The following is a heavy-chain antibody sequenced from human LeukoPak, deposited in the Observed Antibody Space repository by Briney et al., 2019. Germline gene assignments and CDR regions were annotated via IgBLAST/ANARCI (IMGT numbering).Heavy chain of an antibody. CDR2: ISETGGTT. V-gene: IGHV3-23*01. Sequence: PGGSLRLSCAASGFTFSSYALSWVRQAPGKGLEWVSGISETGGTTFYADSVKGLFTITRDNSKNTLYVQMDSLRGDDTAIYYCAKDYGPKQLVFFDSWGQGTQVTVSS. CDR1: GFTFSSYA. CDR3: AKDYGPKQLVFFDS. J-gene: IGHJ4*02. D-gene: IGHD6-13*01.